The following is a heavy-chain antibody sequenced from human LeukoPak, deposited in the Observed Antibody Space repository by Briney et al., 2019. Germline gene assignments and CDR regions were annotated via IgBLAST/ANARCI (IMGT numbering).Heavy chain of an antibody. CDR1: GGSISSSSYY. D-gene: IGHD2-8*02. CDR2: IYYSGST. Sequence: SETLSLTCTVSGGSISSSSYYWGWIRQTPGKGLEWIGSIYYSGSTYYNPSLKSRVTMSVDTSKNQFSLKLSSVTAADTAVYYCARRGVTYYSDYWGQGTLVTVSS. J-gene: IGHJ4*02. V-gene: IGHV4-39*01. CDR3: ARRGVTYYSDY.